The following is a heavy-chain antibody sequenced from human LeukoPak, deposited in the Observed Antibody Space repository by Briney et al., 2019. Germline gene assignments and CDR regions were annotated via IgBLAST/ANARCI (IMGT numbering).Heavy chain of an antibody. D-gene: IGHD2-21*02. V-gene: IGHV1-8*01. J-gene: IGHJ5*02. CDR2: MNPNSGNT. Sequence: VASVKVSCKASGYTFTSYDINWVRQATGQGLEWMGWMNPNSGNTGYAQKFQGRVTMTRNTSISTAYMELSSLRSEDTAVYYCARALGDSGDNWFDPWGQGTLVTVSS. CDR3: ARALGDSGDNWFDP. CDR1: GYTFTSYD.